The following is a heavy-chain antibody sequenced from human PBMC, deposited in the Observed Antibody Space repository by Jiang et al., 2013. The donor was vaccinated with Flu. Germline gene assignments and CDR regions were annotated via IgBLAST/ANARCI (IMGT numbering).Heavy chain of an antibody. Sequence: LLKPSETLSLTCTVSGGSISSYYWSWIRQPPGKGLEWIGYIYYSGSTNYNPSLKSRVTISVDTSKNQFYPEAELCDRCGQAVYYCARGPIAVAGHDEYFQHWG. CDR3: ARGPIAVAGHDEYFQH. J-gene: IGHJ1*01. CDR1: GGSISSYY. CDR2: IYYSGST. D-gene: IGHD6-19*01. V-gene: IGHV4-59*01.